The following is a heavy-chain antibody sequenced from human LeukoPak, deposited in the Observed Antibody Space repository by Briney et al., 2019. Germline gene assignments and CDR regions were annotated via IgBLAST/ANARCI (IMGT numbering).Heavy chain of an antibody. V-gene: IGHV1-18*01. CDR2: ISAYNGNT. Sequence: ASVKVSCKASGYTFTSYGISWVRQAPGQGLEWMGWISAYNGNTNYAQKFQGRVTMTRDTSISTAYMELSRLRSDDTAVYYCARDHYGSGSTPTWGQGTLVTVSS. J-gene: IGHJ4*02. CDR3: ARDHYGSGSTPT. CDR1: GYTFTSYG. D-gene: IGHD3-10*01.